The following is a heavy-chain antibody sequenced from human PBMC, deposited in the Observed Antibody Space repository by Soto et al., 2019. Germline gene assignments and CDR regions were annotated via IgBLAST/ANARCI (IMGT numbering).Heavy chain of an antibody. D-gene: IGHD3-16*01. CDR3: AKAGGAYPSYGMDV. J-gene: IGHJ6*02. CDR1: GFTFSSYA. V-gene: IGHV3-23*01. CDR2: ISGSGGST. Sequence: GGSLRLSCAASGFTFSSYAMSWVRQAPGKGLEWVSAISGSGGSTYYADSVKGRFTISRDNSKNTLYLQMNSLRAEDTAVYYCAKAGGAYPSYGMDVWGQGTTVTVSS.